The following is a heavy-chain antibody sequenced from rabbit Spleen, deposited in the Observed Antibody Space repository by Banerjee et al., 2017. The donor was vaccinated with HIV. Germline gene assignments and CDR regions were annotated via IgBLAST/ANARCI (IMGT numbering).Heavy chain of an antibody. CDR1: GFDFSSYG. V-gene: IGHV1S45*01. Sequence: QQQLEESGGDLVKPGASLTLTCTASGFDFSSYGVSWVRQPPGKGLEWIACIDTSNGDTDYANWPKGRFTISKTSSTTVTLQMTSLTAADTATYFCARNYVNAFDPWGPGTLVTVS. J-gene: IGHJ2*01. CDR3: ARNYVNAFDP. CDR2: IDTSNGDT. D-gene: IGHD1-1*01.